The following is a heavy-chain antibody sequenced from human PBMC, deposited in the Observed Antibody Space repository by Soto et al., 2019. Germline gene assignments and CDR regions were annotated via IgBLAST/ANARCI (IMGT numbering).Heavy chain of an antibody. J-gene: IGHJ3*02. D-gene: IGHD3-16*01. CDR2: IKQGVSEK. CDR1: AFTFSSYW. CDR3: ARDFFEAAQRGEYAFDI. V-gene: IGHV3-7*03. Sequence: GGSLRLSCAASAFTFSSYWMSWVRQAPGKGLEWVANIKQGVSEKYYVDSVKGRFTISRDNAKNSLYLQINSLRAEATAVYYCARDFFEAAQRGEYAFDIWGQGTMVTVSS.